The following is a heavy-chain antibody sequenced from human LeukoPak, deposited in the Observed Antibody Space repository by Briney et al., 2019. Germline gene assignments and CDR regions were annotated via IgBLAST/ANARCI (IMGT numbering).Heavy chain of an antibody. CDR2: FYYSGST. D-gene: IGHD3-16*01. Sequence: SETLSLTCTVTGGSFNTYYWSWLRQPPGKGLEWIGSFYYSGSTNYNPSLDSRLTISIDTSKNHFSLRLSSVTAADTAVYYCATLEIGDYYFDYWGQGTLVTVSS. V-gene: IGHV4-59*08. CDR3: ATLEIGDYYFDY. J-gene: IGHJ4*02. CDR1: GGSFNTYY.